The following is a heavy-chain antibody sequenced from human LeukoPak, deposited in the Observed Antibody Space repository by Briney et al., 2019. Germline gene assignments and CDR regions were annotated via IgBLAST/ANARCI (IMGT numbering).Heavy chain of an antibody. CDR3: AKTRGSGYFDY. V-gene: IGHV4-59*01. D-gene: IGHD3-22*01. CDR2: FYYSGST. Sequence: SETLSLTCTVSGGPISSYYWSWIRQPPGKGLEWIGYFYYSGSTNYNPSLKSRVTISVDTSKNQFSLKLSSVTAADTAVYYCAKTRGSGYFDYWGQGTLVTVSS. J-gene: IGHJ4*02. CDR1: GGPISSYY.